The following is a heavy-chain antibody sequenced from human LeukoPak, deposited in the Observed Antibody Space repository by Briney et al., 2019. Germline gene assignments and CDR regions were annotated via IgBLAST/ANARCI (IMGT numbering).Heavy chain of an antibody. CDR1: GGSTITHY. Sequence: SETLSLTCTVSGGSTITHYWSWIRQTPGKGLEWIGYIYYSGSTDYNPSFKSRVTMSIDTSKNQFSLRLISVTAADTAVYFCARVGFTRGHYNPRDAFDIWGQGTMVTVSS. V-gene: IGHV4-59*11. J-gene: IGHJ3*02. CDR2: IYYSGST. D-gene: IGHD3-22*01. CDR3: ARVGFTRGHYNPRDAFDI.